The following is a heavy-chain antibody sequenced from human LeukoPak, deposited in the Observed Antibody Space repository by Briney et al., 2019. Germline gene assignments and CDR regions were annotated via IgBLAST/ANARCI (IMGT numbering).Heavy chain of an antibody. V-gene: IGHV3-23*01. Sequence: GGSLRLSCAASGFTFSTSAMSWVRQAPGKGLEWVSGISASGGSTYYADSVKGRFTISRDNSKNTLYLQINILRAEDTAVYYCAKVGRADDYYLDYWGQGTLVTVSS. J-gene: IGHJ4*02. CDR1: GFTFSTSA. D-gene: IGHD3-3*01. CDR3: AKVGRADDYYLDY. CDR2: ISASGGST.